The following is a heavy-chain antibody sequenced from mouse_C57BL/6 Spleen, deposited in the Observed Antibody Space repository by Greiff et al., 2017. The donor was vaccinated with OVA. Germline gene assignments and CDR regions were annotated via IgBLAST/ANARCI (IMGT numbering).Heavy chain of an antibody. Sequence: QVQLQQPGAELVRPGSSVKLSCKASGYTFTSYWMHWVKQRPIQGLEWIGNIDPSDSETPYNQKFKDKATLTVDKSSSTAYMQLSSLTSEDSAVYYGASRFTMVPYFDVWGTGTTVTVSS. CDR2: IDPSDSET. J-gene: IGHJ1*03. V-gene: IGHV1-52*01. CDR3: ASRFTMVPYFDV. D-gene: IGHD1-1*02. CDR1: GYTFTSYW.